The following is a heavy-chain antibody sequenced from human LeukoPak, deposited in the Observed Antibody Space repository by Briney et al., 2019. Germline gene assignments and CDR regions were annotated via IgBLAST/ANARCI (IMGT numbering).Heavy chain of an antibody. D-gene: IGHD3-22*01. J-gene: IGHJ6*02. V-gene: IGHV4-34*01. CDR2: INHSGST. Sequence: SETLSLTCAVYGGSFSGYYWSWIRQPPGKGLEWIGEINHSGSTNYNPSLKSRVTISVDTSKNQFSLKLSSVTAADTAVYYCARATHYYDSSGYRSGSYYYGMDVWGQGTTVTVSS. CDR3: ARATHYYDSSGYRSGSYYYGMDV. CDR1: GGSFSGYY.